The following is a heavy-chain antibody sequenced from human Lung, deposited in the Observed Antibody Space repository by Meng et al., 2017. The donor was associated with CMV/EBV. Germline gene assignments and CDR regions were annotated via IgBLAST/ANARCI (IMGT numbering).Heavy chain of an antibody. CDR3: AGPDDMGSSPHDPFDM. CDR1: GASISSNY. CDR2: ISYTGYI. D-gene: IGHD1-1*01. Sequence: SETLSLXXTVSGASISSNYWSWSRRPPGKGLEYIGSISYTGYIEYNPSLKGRVTISLDTSKNHFSLKLTSVTAADTAMYYCAGPDDMGSSPHDPFDMWGQGXMVTVSS. V-gene: IGHV4-59*01. J-gene: IGHJ3*02.